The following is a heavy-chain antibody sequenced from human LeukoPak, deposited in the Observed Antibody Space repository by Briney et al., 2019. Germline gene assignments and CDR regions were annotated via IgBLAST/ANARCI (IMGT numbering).Heavy chain of an antibody. V-gene: IGHV1-69*04. Sequence: SVKVSCKASGGTFSSYAISWVRQAPGQGLEWMGRIIPILGIANYAQKFQGRVTITRDTSASTAYMELSSLRSEDTAVYYCARGLVGAKGWYFDYWGQGTLVTVSS. CDR3: ARGLVGAKGWYFDY. J-gene: IGHJ4*02. D-gene: IGHD1-26*01. CDR1: GGTFSSYA. CDR2: IIPILGIA.